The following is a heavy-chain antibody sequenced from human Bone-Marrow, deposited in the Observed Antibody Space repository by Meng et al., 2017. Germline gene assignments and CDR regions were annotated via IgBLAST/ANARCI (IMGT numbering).Heavy chain of an antibody. D-gene: IGHD3-22*01. CDR1: GFTFSSYW. J-gene: IGHJ4*02. Sequence: GALKISCAASGFTFSSYWMSWVRQAPGKGLEWVANIKQDGSEKYYVDSVKGRFTISRDNAKNSLYLQMNSLRAEDTAVYYCARDAFRETSSGYYDYWGQGTLVTVSS. CDR3: ARDAFRETSSGYYDY. CDR2: IKQDGSEK. V-gene: IGHV3-7*01.